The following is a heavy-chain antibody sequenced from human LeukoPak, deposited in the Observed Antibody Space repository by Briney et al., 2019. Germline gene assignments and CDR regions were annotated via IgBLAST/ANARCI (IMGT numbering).Heavy chain of an antibody. D-gene: IGHD2-15*01. CDR2: IIPIFGTA. CDR3: ARELGGYCSGGSCYSEYYFDY. J-gene: IGHJ4*02. V-gene: IGHV1-69*13. CDR1: GGTFSSYA. Sequence: SSVKVSCKASGGTFSSYAISWVRQAPGQGLEWMGGIIPIFGTANYAQKFQGRVTITADESTSTAYMELSSLRSEDTAVYYCARELGGYCSGGSCYSEYYFDYWGQGTLVTVSS.